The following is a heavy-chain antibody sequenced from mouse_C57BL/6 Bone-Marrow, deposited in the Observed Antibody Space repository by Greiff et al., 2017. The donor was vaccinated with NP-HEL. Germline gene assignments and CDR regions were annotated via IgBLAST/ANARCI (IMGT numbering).Heavy chain of an antibody. CDR2: IYPRSGNT. J-gene: IGHJ1*03. V-gene: IGHV1-81*01. CDR3: ASPDYGKGYFDV. D-gene: IGHD2-1*01. Sequence: VKLVESGAELARPGASVKLSCKASGYTFTSYGISWVKQRTGQGLEWIGEIYPRSGNTYYNEKFKGKATLTADKSSSTAYMELRSLTSEDSAVYFCASPDYGKGYFDVWGTGTTVTVSS. CDR1: GYTFTSYG.